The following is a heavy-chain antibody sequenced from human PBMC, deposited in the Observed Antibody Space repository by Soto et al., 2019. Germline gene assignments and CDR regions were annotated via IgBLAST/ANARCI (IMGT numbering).Heavy chain of an antibody. V-gene: IGHV4-59*08. J-gene: IGHJ6*03. Sequence: PAETLSLTCTVSGGSISSYYWSWIRQPPGKGLEWIGYIYYSGSTNYNPSLKSRVTISVDTSKNQFSLKLSSVTAADTAVYYCASHTPDSIYYGYYYYYYYQDFWGKGTTVTVS. CDR1: GGSISSYY. D-gene: IGHD3-22*01. CDR3: ASHTPDSIYYGYYYYYYYQDF. CDR2: IYYSGST.